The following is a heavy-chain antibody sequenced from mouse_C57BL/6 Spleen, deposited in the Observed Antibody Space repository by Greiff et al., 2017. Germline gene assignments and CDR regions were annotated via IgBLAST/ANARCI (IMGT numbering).Heavy chain of an antibody. V-gene: IGHV1-76*01. J-gene: IGHJ2*01. CDR1: GYTFTDYY. Sequence: VQLQQSGAELVRPGASVKLSCKASGYTFTDYYINWVKQRPGQGLEWIARIYPGSGNTYYNEKFKGKATLTAEKASRTAYMQRSSLTSEDSAVYFCARSLYSNWDGWGQGTTLTVSS. CDR3: ARSLYSNWDG. D-gene: IGHD2-5*01. CDR2: IYPGSGNT.